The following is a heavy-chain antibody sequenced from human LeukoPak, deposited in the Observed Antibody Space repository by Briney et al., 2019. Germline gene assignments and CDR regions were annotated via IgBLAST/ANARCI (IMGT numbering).Heavy chain of an antibody. V-gene: IGHV3-30*02. CDR1: GCTFSNYG. Sequence: GGCLRLSCAASGCTFSNYGMHWVRQAPGRGLEWVAFIRSDGSIKNYADSVKGRVTISRDNSKDTLHLQMSSLRAEDTAVYYCAKDLPAAYFDCWGQATLVIVSS. D-gene: IGHD2-2*01. J-gene: IGHJ4*02. CDR3: AKDLPAAYFDC. CDR2: IRSDGSIK.